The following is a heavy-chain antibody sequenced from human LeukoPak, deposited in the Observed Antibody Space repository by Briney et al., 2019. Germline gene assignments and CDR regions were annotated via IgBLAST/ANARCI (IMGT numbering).Heavy chain of an antibody. CDR1: GYTFTGYY. J-gene: IGHJ4*02. CDR2: ISAYNGNT. D-gene: IGHD3-10*01. CDR3: ARAGSYLLAQNDY. V-gene: IGHV1-18*04. Sequence: ASVKVSCKASGYTFTGYYMHWVRQAPGQGLEWMGWISAYNGNTNYAQKLQGRVTMTTDTSTSTAYMELRSLRSDDTAVYYCARAGSYLLAQNDYWGQGTLVTVSS.